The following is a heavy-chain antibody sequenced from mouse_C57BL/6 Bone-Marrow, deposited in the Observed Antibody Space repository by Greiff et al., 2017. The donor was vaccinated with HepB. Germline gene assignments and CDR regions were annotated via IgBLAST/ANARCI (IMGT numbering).Heavy chain of an antibody. J-gene: IGHJ3*01. CDR2: SRNKANDYTT. CDR1: GFTFSDFY. Sequence: EVQVVESGGGLVQSGRSLRLSCATSGFTFSDFYMEWVRQAPGKGLEWIAASRNKANDYTTEYSASVKGRFIVSRDTSQSILYLQMNALRAEDTAIYYCARDAATTGPFAYWGQGTLVTVSA. CDR3: ARDAATTGPFAY. D-gene: IGHD1-1*01. V-gene: IGHV7-1*01.